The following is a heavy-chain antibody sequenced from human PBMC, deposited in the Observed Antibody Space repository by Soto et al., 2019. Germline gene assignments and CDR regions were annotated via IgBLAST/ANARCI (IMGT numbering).Heavy chain of an antibody. D-gene: IGHD6-13*01. J-gene: IGHJ5*02. Sequence: PSETLSLTCPVSGGYISSGGYYWSWIRHHPGKGLEWIGYIYYSGRTYYNPSLKSRVTISVDTSKNQFSLKLSSVTAADTAVYYCARVFSDSSSFFDPWGQGTLVTVSS. CDR2: IYYSGRT. CDR1: GGYISSGGYY. CDR3: ARVFSDSSSFFDP. V-gene: IGHV4-31*03.